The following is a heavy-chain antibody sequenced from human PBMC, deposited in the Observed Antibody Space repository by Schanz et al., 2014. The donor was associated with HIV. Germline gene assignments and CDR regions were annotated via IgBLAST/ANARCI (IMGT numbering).Heavy chain of an antibody. J-gene: IGHJ5*02. Sequence: QVQLVQSGAEVKKPGSSVKVSCKASGGTFSSYAFSWVRQAPGQGLEWMGRIRPDSGDTYSAQKFDGRFTMTRDTSVSTYYMELSSLRSDDTAFYYCARSAEFCSGGSCPPSWFDPWGQGTLVTVSS. CDR3: ARSAEFCSGGSCPPSWFDP. CDR1: GGTFSSYA. CDR2: IRPDSGDT. D-gene: IGHD2-15*01. V-gene: IGHV1-2*02.